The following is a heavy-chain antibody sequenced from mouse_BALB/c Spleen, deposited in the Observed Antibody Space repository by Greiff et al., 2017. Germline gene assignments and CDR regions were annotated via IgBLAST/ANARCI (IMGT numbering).Heavy chain of an antibody. D-gene: IGHD2-3*01. CDR3: ARSRGGYYLFDY. Sequence: QVQLQQSGAELARPGASVKLSCKASGYTFTSYWMQWVKQRPGQGLEWIGAIYPGDGDTRYTQKFKGKATLTADKSSSTAYMQLSSLASEDSAVYYCARSRGGYYLFDYWGQGTTLTVSS. J-gene: IGHJ2*01. CDR1: GYTFTSYW. V-gene: IGHV1-87*01. CDR2: IYPGDGDT.